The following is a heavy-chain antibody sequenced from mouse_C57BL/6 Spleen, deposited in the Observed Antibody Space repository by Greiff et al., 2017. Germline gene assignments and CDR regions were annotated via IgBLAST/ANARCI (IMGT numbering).Heavy chain of an antibody. CDR3: ARGVITTVKYFDV. CDR2: IHPNSGST. J-gene: IGHJ1*03. D-gene: IGHD1-1*01. Sequence: QVQLKQPGAELVKPGASVKLSCKASGYTFTSYWMHWVKQRPGQGLEWIGMIHPNSGSTNYNEKFKSKATLTVDKSSSTAYMQLSSLTSEDSAVYYCARGVITTVKYFDVWGTGTTVTVSS. CDR1: GYTFTSYW. V-gene: IGHV1-64*01.